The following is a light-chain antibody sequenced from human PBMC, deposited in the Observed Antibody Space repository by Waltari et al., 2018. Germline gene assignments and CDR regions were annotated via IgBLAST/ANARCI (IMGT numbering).Light chain of an antibody. CDR2: DGN. CDR3: CSYAGSYTYV. CDR1: SSDVGSYNF. Sequence: QSALTQPPSVSGSPGQSVTISCTGTSSDVGSYNFVSWYQQHPDKAPKLLIYDGNKRPSGVPDRVSGSKSGNTASLTISGLQGEDEADYYCCSYAGSYTYVFGTGTKVTAL. V-gene: IGLV2-11*01. J-gene: IGLJ1*01.